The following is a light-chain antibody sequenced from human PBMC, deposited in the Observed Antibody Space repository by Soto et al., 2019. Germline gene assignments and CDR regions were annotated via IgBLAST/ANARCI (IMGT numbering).Light chain of an antibody. Sequence: EIVMTQSPDTLSVSPVAGATLSCRVSQSIRSTLAWYQQRPGQAPRLLIYGASSRATGIPDRVSGSGSGTDFTLTISRLEPEDFAVYYCQQYGSSPWTFGQGTKVDI. V-gene: IGKV3-20*01. CDR3: QQYGSSPWT. CDR1: QSIRST. CDR2: GAS. J-gene: IGKJ1*01.